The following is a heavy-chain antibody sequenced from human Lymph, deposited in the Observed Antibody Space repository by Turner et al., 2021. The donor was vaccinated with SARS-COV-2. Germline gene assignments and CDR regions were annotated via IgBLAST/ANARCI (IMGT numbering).Heavy chain of an antibody. J-gene: IGHJ6*02. CDR1: GYTFTAYY. Sequence: QVHLVQSGAEVKKPGASVKVSCKASGYTFTAYYMHWVRQAPGQGLEWMGWINPNSGGTNYAQKFQGRVTMTRDTSISTAYMELSRLTSDDTAVYYCAREGVTVSGYYYGMDVWGQGTTVTVSS. V-gene: IGHV1-2*02. CDR3: AREGVTVSGYYYGMDV. D-gene: IGHD4-17*01. CDR2: INPNSGGT.